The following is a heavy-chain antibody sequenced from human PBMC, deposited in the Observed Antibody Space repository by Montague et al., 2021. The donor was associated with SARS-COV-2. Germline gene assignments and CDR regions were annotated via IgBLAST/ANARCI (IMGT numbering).Heavy chain of an antibody. D-gene: IGHD1-1*01. V-gene: IGHV4-34*01. CDR2: ISQSGTA. CDR3: AREREVERAARTLVAFDM. CDR1: GGSFSVYY. Sequence: SDPLSLPFSFSGGSFSVYYWSWLRQSPRSGLEWIAEISQSGTAHYNPSLESRVSISIDTSRNQFTLKLSSVTAADTAMYYCAREREVERAARTLVAFDMWGQGTMVTVSS. J-gene: IGHJ3*02.